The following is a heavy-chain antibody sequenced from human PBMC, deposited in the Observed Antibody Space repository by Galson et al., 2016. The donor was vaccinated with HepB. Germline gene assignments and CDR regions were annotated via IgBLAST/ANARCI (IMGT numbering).Heavy chain of an antibody. V-gene: IGHV4-30-4*01. CDR1: GGSISSDYYY. Sequence: TLSLTCSVSGGSISSDYYYWSWIRQPPGKGLEWIGYSIYSGITYYNPSLKSRVTISVDTSKNQFFLKLSSVTAADTAVYYCARDLGDGYNYFDYWGQGTLVTVSS. J-gene: IGHJ4*02. CDR3: ARDLGDGYNYFDY. CDR2: SIYSGIT. D-gene: IGHD5-24*01.